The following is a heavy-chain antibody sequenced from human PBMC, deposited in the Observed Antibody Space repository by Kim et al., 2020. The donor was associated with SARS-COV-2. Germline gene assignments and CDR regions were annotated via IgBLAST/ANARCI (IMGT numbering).Heavy chain of an antibody. D-gene: IGHD3-9*01. CDR1: GYTFTSYA. CDR2: INTNTGNP. V-gene: IGHV7-4-1*02. Sequence: ASVKVSCKASGYTFTSYAMNWVRQAPGQGLEWMGWINTNTGNPTYAQGFTGRFVFSLDTSVSTAYLQISSLKAEDTAVYYCARVLRYFDWFQVKKGLDAFDIWGQGTMVTVSS. CDR3: ARVLRYFDWFQVKKGLDAFDI. J-gene: IGHJ3*02.